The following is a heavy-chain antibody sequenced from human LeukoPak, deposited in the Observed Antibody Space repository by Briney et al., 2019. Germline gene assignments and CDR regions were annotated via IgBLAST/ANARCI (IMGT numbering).Heavy chain of an antibody. J-gene: IGHJ4*02. CDR1: GGTFSSYA. CDR3: VRRNLEATPFDY. Sequence: SVKVSCKASGGTFSSYAISWVRQAPGQGLEWMGGIIPIFGTANYAQKFQGRVTITADESTSTAYMELSSLRSEDTAVYYCVRRNLEATPFDYWGQGTLVTVSS. CDR2: IIPIFGTA. V-gene: IGHV1-69*01. D-gene: IGHD2-15*01.